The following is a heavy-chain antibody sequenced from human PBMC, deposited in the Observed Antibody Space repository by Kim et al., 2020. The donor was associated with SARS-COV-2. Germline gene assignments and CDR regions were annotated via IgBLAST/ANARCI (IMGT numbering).Heavy chain of an antibody. CDR2: MNSDGSSR. Sequence: GGSLRLSCAASGFTFNTYWMHWVRQAPGKRLVWVARMNSDGSSRGYVDSVKGRFTISRDNAKNTLYLQMNSLRVDDTAVYFCARVSRFRAGTYDYFYYAMAVWGQGTTVTVSS. D-gene: IGHD3-10*01. CDR1: GFTFNTYW. CDR3: ARVSRFRAGTYDYFYYAMAV. V-gene: IGHV3-74*01. J-gene: IGHJ6*02.